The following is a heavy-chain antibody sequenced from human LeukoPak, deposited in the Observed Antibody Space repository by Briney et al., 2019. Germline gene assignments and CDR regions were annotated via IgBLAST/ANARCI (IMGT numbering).Heavy chain of an antibody. CDR3: ARNTVAFFGVDA. D-gene: IGHD3-3*01. V-gene: IGHV4-34*01. Sequence: SETLSLTCAVYGGSFSGYYWSWIRQPPGKGLEWIGEINHSGSTNYNPSLKSRATISVDTSKNQFSLKLSSVTAADTAVYYCARNTVAFFGVDAWGQGTLVTVSS. CDR2: INHSGST. CDR1: GGSFSGYY. J-gene: IGHJ5*02.